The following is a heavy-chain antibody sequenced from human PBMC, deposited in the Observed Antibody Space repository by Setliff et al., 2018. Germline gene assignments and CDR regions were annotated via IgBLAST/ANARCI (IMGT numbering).Heavy chain of an antibody. CDR1: GGSISSGNYY. V-gene: IGHV4-39*01. CDR3: ARHKSNGSGSYPSLYMDV. CDR2: IYYSGST. J-gene: IGHJ6*03. D-gene: IGHD3-10*01. Sequence: SETLSHTCRVSGGSISSGNYYWGLIRQPPGKGLEWVATIYYSGSTYSNPSLKSRLIISVDAPDNQFSVKLSSVTAADTAVYYCARHKSNGSGSYPSLYMDVWGKGIMVTVSS.